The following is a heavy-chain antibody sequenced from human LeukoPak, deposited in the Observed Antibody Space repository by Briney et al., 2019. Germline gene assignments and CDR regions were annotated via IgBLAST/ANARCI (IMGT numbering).Heavy chain of an antibody. D-gene: IGHD6-13*01. V-gene: IGHV1-8*01. Sequence: ASVKVSCKASGYTFTSYDINWVRQATGQGLEWMGWMNPNSGNTGYAQKFQGRVTMTRNTSISTAYMELSSLRSEDTAVYYCARVGSSSWYQRYYYGMDVWGQGTTVTVSS. CDR2: MNPNSGNT. CDR1: GYTFTSYD. J-gene: IGHJ6*02. CDR3: ARVGSSSWYQRYYYGMDV.